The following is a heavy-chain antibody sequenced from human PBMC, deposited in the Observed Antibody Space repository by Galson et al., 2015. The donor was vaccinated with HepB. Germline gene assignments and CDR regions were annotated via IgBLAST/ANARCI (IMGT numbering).Heavy chain of an antibody. J-gene: IGHJ4*02. CDR2: VWYDGTKQ. D-gene: IGHD2-21*01. CDR3: WMIGTDFDY. Sequence: SLRLSCAASGFVFSRHGMHWARQAPGKGLEWVAVVWYDGTKQYYSESVEGRFTISRDNSKNMVYLQMNSLRVEDTAVYYCWMIGTDFDYGGQGTLATVSS. V-gene: IGHV3-33*01. CDR1: GFVFSRHG.